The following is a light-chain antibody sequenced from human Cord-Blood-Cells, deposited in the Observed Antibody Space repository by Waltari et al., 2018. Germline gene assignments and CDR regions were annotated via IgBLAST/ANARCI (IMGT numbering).Light chain of an antibody. J-gene: IGKJ2*01. Sequence: EIVLTQSPATLSLSPGERATLSCRASQSVSSYLAWYQQQPGQAPSLLIYDASSRATGIPARFSGSWSGTDFTLTISSLEPEDFAVYCCQQRSNWPPEYTFGQGTKLEIK. CDR3: QQRSNWPPEYT. V-gene: IGKV3-11*01. CDR2: DAS. CDR1: QSVSSY.